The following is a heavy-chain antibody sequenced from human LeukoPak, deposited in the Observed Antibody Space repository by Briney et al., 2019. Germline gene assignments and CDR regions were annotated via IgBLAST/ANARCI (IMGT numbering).Heavy chain of an antibody. CDR3: ARGVGTGATVDY. CDR2: INHSGST. CDR1: EFTVSNSY. V-gene: IGHV4-34*01. D-gene: IGHD1-26*01. Sequence: GSLRLSCAASEFTVSNSYMSWVRQPPGKGLEWIGEINHSGSTNYNPSLKSRVTISVDTSKNQFSLKLSSVTAADTAVYYCARGVGTGATVDYWGQGTLVTVSS. J-gene: IGHJ4*02.